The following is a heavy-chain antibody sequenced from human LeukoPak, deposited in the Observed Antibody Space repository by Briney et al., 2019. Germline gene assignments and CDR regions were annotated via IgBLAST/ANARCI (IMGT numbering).Heavy chain of an antibody. CDR3: ARDLGTSGWYTFDF. V-gene: IGHV6-1*01. D-gene: IGHD6-19*01. CDR2: TYYRSKWYD. Sequence: SQTLSLTCASSGDSVSSKNGAWNWIRQSPSRGLEWLGRTYYRSKWYDEYADSVKGRVTISPDTSKNQFSLHVYSVTPEDTAVSYCARDLGTSGWYTFDFWGQGTLVTVSS. J-gene: IGHJ5*01. CDR1: GDSVSSKNGA.